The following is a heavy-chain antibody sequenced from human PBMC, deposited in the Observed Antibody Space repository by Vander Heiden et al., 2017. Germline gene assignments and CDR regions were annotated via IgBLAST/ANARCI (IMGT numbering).Heavy chain of an antibody. D-gene: IGHD5-18*01. CDR1: GFTFDDYA. CDR3: ARDLRGYSNRQGWYFDL. Sequence: EARLVESGGSLLRPGRSLRLYCAASGFTFDDYAMHWVGQAPGKGLGWVSGISWNSGSRGYADSVKGRFTVSRDNAKNSLYLQMNSLRGEDTALYYCARDLRGYSNRQGWYFDLWGRGTLVTVSS. CDR2: ISWNSGSR. V-gene: IGHV3-9*01. J-gene: IGHJ2*01.